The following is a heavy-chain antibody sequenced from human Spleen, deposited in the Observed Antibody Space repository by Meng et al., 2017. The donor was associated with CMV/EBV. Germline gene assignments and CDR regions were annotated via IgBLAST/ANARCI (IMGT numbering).Heavy chain of an antibody. CDR1: GYTLTELS. V-gene: IGHV1-24*01. CDR2: FAPEDGET. CDR3: ARAVKEGPLVATFDY. D-gene: IGHD5-12*01. Sequence: QVQLVQSGAEVTKPGASVKVSCKVSGYTLTELSMHWVRQAPGKGLEWMGGFAPEDGETIYAQKFQGRVTITADKSTSTAYMELSSLRSEDTAVYYCARAVKEGPLVATFDYWGQGTLVTVSS. J-gene: IGHJ4*02.